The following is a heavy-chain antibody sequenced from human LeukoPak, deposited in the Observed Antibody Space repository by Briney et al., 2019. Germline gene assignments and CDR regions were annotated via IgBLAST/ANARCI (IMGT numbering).Heavy chain of an antibody. CDR1: GFTFSSYE. CDR2: ISSSGSTI. V-gene: IGHV3-48*03. CDR3: AREYSGYGYSDV. Sequence: GGSLRLSCAASGFTFSSYEMNWVRQAPGKGVEWVSYISSSGSTIYYADSVKGRFTISRDNAKNSLYLQMNSLRAEDTAVYYCAREYSGYGYSDVWGKGTTVTISS. D-gene: IGHD5-12*01. J-gene: IGHJ6*04.